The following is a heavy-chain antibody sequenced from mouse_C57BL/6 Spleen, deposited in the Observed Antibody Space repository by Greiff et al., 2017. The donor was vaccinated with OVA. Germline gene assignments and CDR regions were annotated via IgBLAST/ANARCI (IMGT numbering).Heavy chain of an antibody. D-gene: IGHD2-2*01. CDR2: IDPSDSYT. J-gene: IGHJ4*01. CDR3: ARKRLRRMDY. Sequence: VQLQQPGAELVKPGASVKLSCKASGYTFTSYWMQWVKQRPGQGLEWIGEIDPSDSYTNYNQKFKGKATLTVDTSSSTAYMQLSSLTSEDSAVYYCARKRLRRMDYWGQGTSVTVSS. V-gene: IGHV1-50*01. CDR1: GYTFTSYW.